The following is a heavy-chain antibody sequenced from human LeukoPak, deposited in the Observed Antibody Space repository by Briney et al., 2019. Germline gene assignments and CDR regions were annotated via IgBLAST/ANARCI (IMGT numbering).Heavy chain of an antibody. D-gene: IGHD3-22*01. J-gene: IGHJ5*02. CDR1: GYTFTGYY. V-gene: IGHV1-46*01. CDR2: INPSGGST. CDR3: ARVPPPDSSGYKAWFDP. Sequence: GASVKVSCKASGYTFTGYYMHWVRLAPGQGLEWMGWINPSGGSTSYAQKFQGRVTITADESTSTAYMELSSLRSEDTAVYYCARVPPPDSSGYKAWFDPWGQGTLVTVS.